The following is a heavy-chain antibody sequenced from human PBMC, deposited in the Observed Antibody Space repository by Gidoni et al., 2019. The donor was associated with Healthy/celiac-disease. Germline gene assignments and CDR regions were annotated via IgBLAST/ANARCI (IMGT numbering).Heavy chain of an antibody. Sequence: EVQLVQSGAEVKKPGESLRISCKGSGYSFTSYWISWVRQMPGKGLEWMGRIDPSDSYTNYSPSFQGHVTISADKSISTAYLQWSSLKASDTAMYYCARRGDIAAESGGWFDPWGQGTLVTVSS. J-gene: IGHJ5*02. D-gene: IGHD6-13*01. CDR1: GYSFTSYW. CDR3: ARRGDIAAESGGWFDP. V-gene: IGHV5-10-1*03. CDR2: IDPSDSYT.